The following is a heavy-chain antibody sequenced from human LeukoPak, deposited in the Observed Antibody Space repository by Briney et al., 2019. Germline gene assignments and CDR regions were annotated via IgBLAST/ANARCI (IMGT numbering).Heavy chain of an antibody. D-gene: IGHD2-2*01. V-gene: IGHV3-53*05. J-gene: IGHJ4*02. CDR3: ARGLGYGTSTTCLLPFDY. Sequence: PGGCLRLSSASSGFAVSTYYMTWVPQTPGRRLGCVSVIYSSGSTYNADSLKGRFTVSRDNYKNTLYLQMNSLRAEDTAMYYCARGLGYGTSTTCLLPFDYWGQGTLVTVSS. CDR1: GFAVSTYY. CDR2: IYSSGST.